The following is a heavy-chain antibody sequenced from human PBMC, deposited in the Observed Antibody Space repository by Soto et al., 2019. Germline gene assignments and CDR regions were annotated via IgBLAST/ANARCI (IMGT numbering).Heavy chain of an antibody. CDR1: GVTFSSET. V-gene: IGHV1-69*01. D-gene: IGHD2-21*01. J-gene: IGHJ4*02. CDR2: IIPLFGTA. CDR3: ATELGDTPASTFAS. Sequence: QVQLVQSGAEVKKPGSSVKVSCKASGVTFSSETISWVRQAPGQGLEWVGGIIPLFGTANYAQKFQGRVTRTADESTSTLYIELSSLRSDYTSVYYCATELGDTPASTFASWGQGTLVPVSS.